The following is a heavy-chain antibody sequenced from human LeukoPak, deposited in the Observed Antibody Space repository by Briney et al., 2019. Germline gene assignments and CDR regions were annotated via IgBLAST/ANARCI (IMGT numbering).Heavy chain of an antibody. D-gene: IGHD1-26*01. CDR1: GFTFSSYE. Sequence: PGGSLRLSCAASGFTFSSYEMNWVRHAPGKGLEGVSYISSSGSTIYYADSVKGRFTISRDNAKNSLYLQMNSLRAEDTAVYYCARVLGGSSPGAADYWGQGTLVTVSS. CDR2: ISSSGSTI. J-gene: IGHJ4*02. V-gene: IGHV3-48*03. CDR3: ARVLGGSSPGAADY.